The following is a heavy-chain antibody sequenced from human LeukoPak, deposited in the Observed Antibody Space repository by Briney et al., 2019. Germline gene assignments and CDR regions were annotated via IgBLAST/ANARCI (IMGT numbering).Heavy chain of an antibody. CDR1: GLTFSSYG. CDR2: ISYDGSNK. V-gene: IGHV3-30*18. Sequence: GGSLRLSCAASGLTFSSYGMHWVRQAPGKGLEWVAVISYDGSNKYYADSVKGRFTISRDNSKNTLYLQMNSLRAEDTAVYYCAKENLVATFLRYWGQGTLVTVSS. CDR3: AKENLVATFLRY. J-gene: IGHJ4*02. D-gene: IGHD5-12*01.